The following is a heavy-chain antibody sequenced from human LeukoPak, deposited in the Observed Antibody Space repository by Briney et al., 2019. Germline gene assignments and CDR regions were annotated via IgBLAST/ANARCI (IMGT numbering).Heavy chain of an antibody. V-gene: IGHV3-30*01. J-gene: IGHJ4*02. CDR3: ARGSYYYDSSYLALDY. Sequence: GRSLRLSCAASGFTLSSYAMHWVRQAPGKGLEWVAVISYDGSNKYYADSVKGRFTISRDNSKNTLYLQMNSLRAEDTAVYYCARGSYYYDSSYLALDYWGQGTLVTVSS. CDR1: GFTLSSYA. D-gene: IGHD3-22*01. CDR2: ISYDGSNK.